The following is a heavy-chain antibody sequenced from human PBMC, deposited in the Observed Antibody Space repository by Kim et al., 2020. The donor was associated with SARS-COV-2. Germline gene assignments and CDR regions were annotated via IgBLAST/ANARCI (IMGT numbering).Heavy chain of an antibody. CDR2: IYYSGST. CDR3: ASTLAYYYDSSGYRTGYFDY. Sequence: SETLSLTCTVSGGSISSGGYYWSWIRQHPGKGLEWIGYIYYSGSTYYNPSLKSRVTISVDTSKNQFSLKLSSVTAADTAVYYCASTLAYYYDSSGYRTGYFDYWGQGTLVTVSS. CDR1: GGSISSGGYY. D-gene: IGHD3-22*01. J-gene: IGHJ4*02. V-gene: IGHV4-31*03.